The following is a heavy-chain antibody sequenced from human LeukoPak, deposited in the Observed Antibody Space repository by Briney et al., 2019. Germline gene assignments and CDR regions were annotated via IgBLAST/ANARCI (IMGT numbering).Heavy chain of an antibody. D-gene: IGHD1-1*01. V-gene: IGHV3-21*01. CDR3: AREGNDDDAFDY. J-gene: IGHJ4*02. Sequence: GGSLRLSCAASGFTFSSYSMNWVRQAPGKGLEWVSSISSSSSYIYYADSVKGRFTISSDNAKNSLYLQMNRLRAEDTAVYYCAREGNDDDAFDYWGQGTLVTVSS. CDR2: ISSSSSYI. CDR1: GFTFSSYS.